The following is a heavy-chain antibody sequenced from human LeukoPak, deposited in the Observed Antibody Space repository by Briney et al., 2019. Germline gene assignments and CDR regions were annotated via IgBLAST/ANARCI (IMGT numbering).Heavy chain of an antibody. Sequence: ASVKVSCKASGYTFTSYYMHWVRQAPGQGLEWMGIINPSGGSTSYAQKFQGGVTMTRDTSTSTVYMELSSLRSEDTAVYYCARDLGTVVTPAAEYFQHWGQGTLVTVSS. D-gene: IGHD4-23*01. V-gene: IGHV1-46*01. CDR3: ARDLGTVVTPAAEYFQH. CDR1: GYTFTSYY. J-gene: IGHJ1*01. CDR2: INPSGGST.